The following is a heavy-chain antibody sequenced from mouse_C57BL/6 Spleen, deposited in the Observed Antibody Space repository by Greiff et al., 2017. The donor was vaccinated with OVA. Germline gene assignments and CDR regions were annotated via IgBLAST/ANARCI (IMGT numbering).Heavy chain of an antibody. CDR3: ARRSNYYFDY. Sequence: QVQLKQPGAELVMPGASVKLSCKASGYTFTSYWMHWVKQRPGQGLEWIGEIDPSDSYTNYNQKFKGKSTLTVDKSSSTAYMQLSSLTSEDSAVYYWARRSNYYFDYWGQGTTLTVSS. J-gene: IGHJ2*01. V-gene: IGHV1-69*01. CDR2: IDPSDSYT. D-gene: IGHD2-5*01. CDR1: GYTFTSYW.